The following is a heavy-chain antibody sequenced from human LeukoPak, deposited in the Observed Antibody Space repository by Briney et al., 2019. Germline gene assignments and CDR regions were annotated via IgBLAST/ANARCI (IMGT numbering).Heavy chain of an antibody. V-gene: IGHV3-64*01. CDR1: GFTFSRYA. CDR3: ARDFGLTGKVDY. J-gene: IGHJ4*02. Sequence: PGGSLRLSCAASGFTFSRYAMHWVRQAPGQGLESVSAISSNGGSTYYANSVKGRFTISRDNSKNTLYLQMGSLRAEDLAVYYCARDFGLTGKVDYWGQGTLVTVSS. D-gene: IGHD1-20*01. CDR2: ISSNGGST.